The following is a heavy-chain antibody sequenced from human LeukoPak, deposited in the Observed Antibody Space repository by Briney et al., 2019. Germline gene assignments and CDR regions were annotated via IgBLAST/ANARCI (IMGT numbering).Heavy chain of an antibody. J-gene: IGHJ3*02. Sequence: PGGSLRLSCAASGFTFSSYGMHWVRQAPGKGLEGVAVIWYDGSNKYYADSVKGRFTISRDNSKNTLYLQMNSLRAEDTAVYYCARYKEDLDAFDIWGQGTMVTVSS. CDR2: IWYDGSNK. D-gene: IGHD1-14*01. CDR3: ARYKEDLDAFDI. CDR1: GFTFSSYG. V-gene: IGHV3-33*01.